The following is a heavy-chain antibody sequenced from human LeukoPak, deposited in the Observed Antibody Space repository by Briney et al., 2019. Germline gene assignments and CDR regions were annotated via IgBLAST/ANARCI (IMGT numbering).Heavy chain of an antibody. CDR2: ISGSGSST. Sequence: GGSLRLSCAASGFTFSIYAMSWVRQAPGKGLEWVSGISGSGSSTYYADSVKGRFTISRDNTKNILHLQMNSLRAEDTAVYYCAKEASGTSKGRIDYWGQGTLVTVSS. CDR1: GFTFSIYA. D-gene: IGHD1-26*01. V-gene: IGHV3-23*01. J-gene: IGHJ4*02. CDR3: AKEASGTSKGRIDY.